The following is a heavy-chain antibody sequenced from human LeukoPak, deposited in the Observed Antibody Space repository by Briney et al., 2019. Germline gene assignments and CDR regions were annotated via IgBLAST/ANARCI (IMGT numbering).Heavy chain of an antibody. CDR2: ISYDGDDI. D-gene: IGHD1-1*01. CDR1: GFTFDNYA. CDR3: ARTSTTFFDY. Sequence: PGGSLRLSCAASGFTFDNYAMHWVRQAPGKGLEWVALISYDGDDISYTDSVKGRFTISRDNSKKTLYLQMNSLRSHDTAVYYCARTSTTFFDYWGQGTLVTVSS. J-gene: IGHJ4*02. V-gene: IGHV3-30*03.